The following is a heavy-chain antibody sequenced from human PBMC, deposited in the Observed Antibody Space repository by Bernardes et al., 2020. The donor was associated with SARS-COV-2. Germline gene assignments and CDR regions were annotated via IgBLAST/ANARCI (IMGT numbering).Heavy chain of an antibody. CDR1: GYSFTSHW. Sequence: GESLNISCHDSGYSFTSHWIAWVRQMPGKGLEWMGMIYPDDSETRFSPSFQGRVTISADKSINTAYLQWTSLKASDTAMYYCATHSDSSERGAFDLWGQGTLVTVSS. V-gene: IGHV5-51*01. D-gene: IGHD6-6*01. CDR3: ATHSDSSERGAFDL. CDR2: IYPDDSET. J-gene: IGHJ3*01.